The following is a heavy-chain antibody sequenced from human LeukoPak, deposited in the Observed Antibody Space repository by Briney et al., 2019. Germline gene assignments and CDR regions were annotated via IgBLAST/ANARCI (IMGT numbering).Heavy chain of an antibody. CDR2: INWNGGST. J-gene: IGHJ4*02. CDR1: GFTFSSYA. D-gene: IGHD3-3*01. CDR3: ARGYDFWSGYSRDY. V-gene: IGHV3-20*04. Sequence: PGGSLRLSCAASGFTFSSYAMSWVRQAPGKGLEWVSGINWNGGSTGYADSVKGRFTISRDNARNSLYLQMNGLRAEDTALYYCARGYDFWSGYSRDYWGQGTLVTVSS.